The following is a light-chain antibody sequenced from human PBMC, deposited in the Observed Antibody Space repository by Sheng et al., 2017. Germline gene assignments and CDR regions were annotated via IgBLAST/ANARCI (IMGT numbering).Light chain of an antibody. J-gene: IGKJ1*01. V-gene: IGKV1-33*01. CDR3: QQFHDLPWT. CDR2: DAS. Sequence: DIEMTQSPSSLSASVGDRVTITCQASHDITNYLNWFQQKPGKAPKLLISDASSLETGVPSRFSGRGSGTDFTLTINSLQPEDVAIYYCQQFHDLPWTFGQGTRVEIK. CDR1: HDITNY.